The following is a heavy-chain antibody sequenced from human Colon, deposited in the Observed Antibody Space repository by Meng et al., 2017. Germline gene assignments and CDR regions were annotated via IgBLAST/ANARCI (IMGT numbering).Heavy chain of an antibody. V-gene: IGHV3-21*01. CDR2: ISSRSSHI. CDR3: AGGGAGPTKDDTFDI. J-gene: IGHJ3*02. CDR1: GFTFSSYS. Sequence: GESLKISCAASGFTFSSYSMNWVRQAPGKGLEWVSSISSRSSHIFYADSVEGRFTISRDNAKNSLYLQMNSRTVEDTAVYYWAGGGAGPTKDDTFDIWGQGTMVTVSS. D-gene: IGHD1-26*01.